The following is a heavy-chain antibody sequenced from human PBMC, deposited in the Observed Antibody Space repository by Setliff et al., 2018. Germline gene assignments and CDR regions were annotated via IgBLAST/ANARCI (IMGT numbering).Heavy chain of an antibody. CDR3: ARADHLVTTTFDY. V-gene: IGHV7-4-1*02. D-gene: IGHD4-17*01. J-gene: IGHJ4*01. CDR2: INTKTGDP. CDR1: GYSLSNYV. Sequence: ASVKVSCKSSGYSLSNYVMNWVRQAPGQGLEWMGWINTKTGDPSYAQGYTGRFAFSLDTSDSTTYLDISTLKAEDTATYFCARADHLVTTTFDYWGQGTLVTVSS.